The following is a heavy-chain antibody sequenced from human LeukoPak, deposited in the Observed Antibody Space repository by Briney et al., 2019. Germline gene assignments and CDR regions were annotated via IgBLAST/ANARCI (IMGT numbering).Heavy chain of an antibody. Sequence: GESLKISCKGSGFSFTTYWIAWVRQMPGKGLEWMGILYPSDSDTRYSPSFQGQVTISADKSISTAYLQWSSLKASDTAMYYCARLITARTFDYWGQGTLVTVSS. CDR3: ARLITARTFDY. CDR2: LYPSDSDT. CDR1: GFSFTTYW. J-gene: IGHJ4*02. V-gene: IGHV5-51*01. D-gene: IGHD6-6*01.